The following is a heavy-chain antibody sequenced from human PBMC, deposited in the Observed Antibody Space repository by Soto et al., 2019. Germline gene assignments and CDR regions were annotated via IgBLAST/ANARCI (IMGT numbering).Heavy chain of an antibody. V-gene: IGHV1-69*13. Sequence: ASVKVSCKASGGTFSSYAISWVRQAPGQGLEWMGGIIPIFGTANYAQKFQGRVTITADESTSTAYMELSSLGSEDTAVYYCARDDIVVAAPDVWGQGTTVTVSS. CDR2: IIPIFGTA. J-gene: IGHJ6*02. D-gene: IGHD2-2*01. CDR1: GGTFSSYA. CDR3: ARDDIVVAAPDV.